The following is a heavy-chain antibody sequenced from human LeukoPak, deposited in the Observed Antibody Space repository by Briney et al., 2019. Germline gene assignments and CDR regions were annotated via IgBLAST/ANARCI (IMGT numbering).Heavy chain of an antibody. Sequence: PSQTLSLTCTVSGGSISSPSYYWSWIRQPAGKGLDWIGRIYTTGNTNYNPSLWRRVTISVDTSKNQFSLRLNSVTAADTAVYFCARDRSYYSDSGTAYWGQGILVTVSS. CDR2: IYTTGNT. CDR3: ARDRSYYSDSGTAY. D-gene: IGHD3-22*01. V-gene: IGHV4-61*02. CDR1: GGSISSPSYY. J-gene: IGHJ4*02.